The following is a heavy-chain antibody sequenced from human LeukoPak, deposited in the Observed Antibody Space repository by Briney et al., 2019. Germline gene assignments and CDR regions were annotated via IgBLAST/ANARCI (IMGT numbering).Heavy chain of an antibody. Sequence: ASVKVSCKASGYTFTNYGISWVRQAPGQGLEWMGWISAYNGNRNYAQNLQGRVTMTTDTSTSTAYMELRSLRSDDTAVYYCARGPPVSIAVTPVDYWGQGTLITVSA. CDR3: ARGPPVSIAVTPVDY. CDR1: GYTFTNYG. CDR2: ISAYNGNR. D-gene: IGHD6-19*01. J-gene: IGHJ4*02. V-gene: IGHV1-18*01.